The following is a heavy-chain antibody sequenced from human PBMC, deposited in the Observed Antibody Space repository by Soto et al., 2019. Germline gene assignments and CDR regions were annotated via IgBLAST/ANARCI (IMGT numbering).Heavy chain of an antibody. CDR2: INSDGSST. CDR3: TRGLDNYSYFDY. D-gene: IGHD4-4*01. V-gene: IGHV3-74*01. J-gene: IGHJ4*02. Sequence: EVQLVESGGGLVQPGGSLRLSCAASGFTFSSYWMHWVRQAPGKGLEWVSRINSDGSSTVYADSVVGRFTNSRDNAKNTLYVQMTSLRAEDTAVYYCTRGLDNYSYFDYWGQGILATVSS. CDR1: GFTFSSYW.